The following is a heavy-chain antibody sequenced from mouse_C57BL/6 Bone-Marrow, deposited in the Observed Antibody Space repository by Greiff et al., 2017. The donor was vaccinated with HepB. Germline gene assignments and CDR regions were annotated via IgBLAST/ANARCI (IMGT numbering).Heavy chain of an antibody. Sequence: QVQLQRSGAELVRPGASVKLSCKASGYTFTDYYINWVKQRPGQGLEWIARIYPGSGNTYYNEKFKGKATLTAEKSSSTAYMQLSSLTSEDSAVYICARGDSSGLAWFAYWGQGTLVTVSA. J-gene: IGHJ3*01. D-gene: IGHD3-2*02. CDR1: GYTFTDYY. CDR3: ARGDSSGLAWFAY. V-gene: IGHV1-76*01. CDR2: IYPGSGNT.